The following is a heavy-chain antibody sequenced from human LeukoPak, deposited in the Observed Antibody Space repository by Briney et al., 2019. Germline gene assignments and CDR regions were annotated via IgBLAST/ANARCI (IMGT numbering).Heavy chain of an antibody. CDR2: INPNSGGT. CDR3: ARDSSSWGNYGMDV. D-gene: IGHD6-13*01. CDR1: GYTFTGYY. J-gene: IGHJ6*02. V-gene: IGHV1-2*02. Sequence: ASVKVSFKSSGYTFTGYYMHWVRQAPAQGLEWMGWINPNSGGTNYAQKFQGRVTMTRDTSISTAYMELSRLRSDDTAVYYCARDSSSWGNYGMDVWGQGTTVTVSS.